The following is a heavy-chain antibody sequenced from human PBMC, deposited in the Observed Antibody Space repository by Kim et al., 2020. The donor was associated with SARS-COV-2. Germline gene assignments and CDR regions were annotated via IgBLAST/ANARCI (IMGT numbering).Heavy chain of an antibody. CDR3: ARGDCSSTSCYLLDS. CDR2: IWYDGNNK. D-gene: IGHD2-2*01. J-gene: IGHJ5*01. V-gene: IGHV3-33*01. CDR1: GFTFSTYG. Sequence: GGSLRLSCAASGFTFSTYGMHWVRQAPGKGLEWVALIWYDGNNKYYADSVKGRFTISRDNSKNTLYLQMNSLRAEDTAVYYCARGDCSSTSCYLLDSWG.